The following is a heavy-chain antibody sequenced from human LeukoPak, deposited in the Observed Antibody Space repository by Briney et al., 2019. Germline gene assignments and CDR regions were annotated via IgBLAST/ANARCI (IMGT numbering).Heavy chain of an antibody. CDR1: GGSFSGYY. CDR2: INHSGST. Sequence: SETLSLTCGVYGGSFSGYYWSWLRQPPGKGLEWIGEINHSGSTNYNPSLKSRVTISVDTSKNQFSLKLSSVTAADTAVYYCARGKSGSYVTRGYFDYWGQGTLVTVSS. J-gene: IGHJ4*02. D-gene: IGHD1-26*01. CDR3: ARGKSGSYVTRGYFDY. V-gene: IGHV4-34*01.